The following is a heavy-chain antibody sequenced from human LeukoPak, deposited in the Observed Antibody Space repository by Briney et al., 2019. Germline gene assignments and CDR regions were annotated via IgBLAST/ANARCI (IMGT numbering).Heavy chain of an antibody. Sequence: GGSLRLSCAASGFTFSTYSMNWVHQAPGKGLEWVSSISSSSTYIYYADSVKGRFTISRDNAKNSLFLQMNSLRAEDTAVYYCARVQDGSSWYEYFQHWGQGTLVTVSS. CDR2: ISSSSTYI. CDR3: ARVQDGSSWYEYFQH. CDR1: GFTFSTYS. D-gene: IGHD6-13*01. J-gene: IGHJ1*01. V-gene: IGHV3-21*01.